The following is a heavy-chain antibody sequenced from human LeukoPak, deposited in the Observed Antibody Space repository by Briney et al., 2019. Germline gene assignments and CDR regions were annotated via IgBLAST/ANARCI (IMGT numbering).Heavy chain of an antibody. V-gene: IGHV4-61*02. CDR3: ARDYYDFWSGYSEY. D-gene: IGHD3-3*01. CDR2: IYTSGST. Sequence: SETLSLTCTVSGGSISSGSYYWSWIRQPAGKGLEWIGRIYTSGSTNYNPSLKSRVTISVDTSKNQFSLKLSSVTAADTAVYYCARDYYDFWSGYSEYWGQGTLVTVSS. CDR1: GGSISSGSYY. J-gene: IGHJ4*02.